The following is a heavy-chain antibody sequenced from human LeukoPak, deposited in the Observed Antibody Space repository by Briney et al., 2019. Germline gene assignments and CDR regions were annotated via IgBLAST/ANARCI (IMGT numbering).Heavy chain of an antibody. V-gene: IGHV3-30*04. CDR3: ARVPAHYYYYYMDV. Sequence: GGSLRLSCAASGFTFSSYAMHWVRQAPGKGLEWVAVISYDGSNKYYADSVKGRFTISRDNAKNSLYLQMNSLRAEDTAVYYCARVPAHYYYYYMDVWGKGTTVTVSS. CDR2: ISYDGSNK. CDR1: GFTFSSYA. J-gene: IGHJ6*03.